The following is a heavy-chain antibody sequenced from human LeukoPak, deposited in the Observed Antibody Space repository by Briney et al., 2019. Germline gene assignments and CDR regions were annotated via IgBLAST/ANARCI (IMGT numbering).Heavy chain of an antibody. J-gene: IGHJ4*02. CDR3: ARGSMENYFDY. CDR2: IYTSGST. CDR1: GGSISSGSYY. V-gene: IGHV4-61*02. D-gene: IGHD2-2*01. Sequence: SETLSLTCTVSGGSISSGSYYWSWIRQPAGKGLEWIGRIYTSGSTNYNPSLKSRVTISVDTSKNQLSLKLSSVTAADTAVYYCARGSMENYFDYWGQGTLVTVSS.